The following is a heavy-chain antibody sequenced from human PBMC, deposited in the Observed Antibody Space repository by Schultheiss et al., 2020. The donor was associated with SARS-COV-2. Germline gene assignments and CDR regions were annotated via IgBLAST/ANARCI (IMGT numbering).Heavy chain of an antibody. D-gene: IGHD3-22*01. CDR1: GYTFTNYG. V-gene: IGHV1-18*04. CDR3: TRDHYDSSGQTSPDGVDV. Sequence: ASVKVSCKASGYTFTNYGITWVRQAPGQGLEWMGWISTYNFDATIPQKFRGRLTVTTDTSTRTAYMELRSLRYDDTAVYYCTRDHYDSSGQTSPDGVDVWGQGTMVTVSS. CDR2: ISTYNFDA. J-gene: IGHJ3*01.